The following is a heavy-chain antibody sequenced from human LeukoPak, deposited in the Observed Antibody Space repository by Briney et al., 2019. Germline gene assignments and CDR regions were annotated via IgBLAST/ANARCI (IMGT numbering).Heavy chain of an antibody. D-gene: IGHD3-16*01. CDR3: AKDEATSGGGLAS. Sequence: GGSLRLSCAASGFTVSGTHMSWVRQAPGKGLEWVSAMYTSGTTYYADSVMGRFTVSRDNSRNTVFLHMNSLRVDDTAVYYCAKDEATSGGGLASWGQGTLVTVSS. CDR1: GFTVSGTH. CDR2: MYTSGTT. V-gene: IGHV3-53*01. J-gene: IGHJ4*02.